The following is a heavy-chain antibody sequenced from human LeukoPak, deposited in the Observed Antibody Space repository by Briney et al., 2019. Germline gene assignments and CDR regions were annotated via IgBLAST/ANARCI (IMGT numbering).Heavy chain of an antibody. CDR2: IYYSGST. CDR1: GFTFSSYA. Sequence: GSLRLSCAASGFTFSSYAMSWIRQPPGRGLEWIGYIYYSGSTYYNPSLKSRVTISVDTSKNQFSLKLNSVTAADTAVYYCARGNILTAYPYWGQGTLVTVSS. D-gene: IGHD3-9*01. CDR3: ARGNILTAYPY. V-gene: IGHV4-59*01. J-gene: IGHJ4*02.